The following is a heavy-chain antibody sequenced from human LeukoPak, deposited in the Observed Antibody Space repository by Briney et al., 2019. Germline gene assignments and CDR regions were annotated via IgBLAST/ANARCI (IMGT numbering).Heavy chain of an antibody. J-gene: IGHJ5*02. CDR1: GGSISSYY. CDR3: ARLSFGVVPDWFDP. Sequence: PSETLSLTCTVSGGSISSYYWSWLRQPPGKGLEWIGYIYYSGSTNYNPSLKSRVTISVDTSKNQFSLKLSSVTAADTAVYYCARLSFGVVPDWFDPWGRGTLVTVSS. CDR2: IYYSGST. V-gene: IGHV4-59*01. D-gene: IGHD3-3*01.